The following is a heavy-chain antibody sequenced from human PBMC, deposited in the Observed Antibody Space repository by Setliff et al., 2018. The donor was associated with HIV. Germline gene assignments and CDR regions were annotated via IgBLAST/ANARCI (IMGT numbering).Heavy chain of an antibody. V-gene: IGHV3-49*04. CDR2: IRSKTYGGTT. J-gene: IGHJ4*02. Sequence: GGSLRLSCTTSGFSFGDYTMNWVRQAPGKGLEWVGFIRSKTYGGTTEYAASVKGRFTILRDDSKSIAYLQMNSLKIEDTAVYYCTRSNWGSTPDFDYWGQGTMVTVSS. CDR1: GFSFGDYT. CDR3: TRSNWGSTPDFDY. D-gene: IGHD7-27*01.